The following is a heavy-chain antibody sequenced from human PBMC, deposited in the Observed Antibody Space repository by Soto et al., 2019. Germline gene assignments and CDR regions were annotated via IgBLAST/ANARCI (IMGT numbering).Heavy chain of an antibody. CDR1: DFDFSSYG. CDR2: SSYDGRET. D-gene: IGHD3-10*01. Sequence: GGSLRLSCAASDFDFSSYGIHWVRQAPGKGLEWVAASSYDGRETFYADSAKGRFTVSKEMSKNTAFLQMNALRHEDTAVYFCARDSGWPILNSVNWGQGTPVTVFS. V-gene: IGHV3-30*03. CDR3: ARDSGWPILNSVN. J-gene: IGHJ4*02.